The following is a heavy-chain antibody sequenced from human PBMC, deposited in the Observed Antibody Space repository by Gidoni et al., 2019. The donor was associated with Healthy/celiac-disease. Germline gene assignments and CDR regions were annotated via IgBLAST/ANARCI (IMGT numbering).Heavy chain of an antibody. CDR3: ARLFRRKSAPDY. D-gene: IGHD3-10*02. V-gene: IGHV5-51*01. J-gene: IGHJ4*02. CDR1: GHSFTTYW. Sequence: EVQLVQSGAEVKKPGESLKISCKGSGHSFTTYWIGWVRQMPGKGLEWMGIIYPGDSDTRYSPSFQGQVIISADKSITTAYLQWGSLKASDTAMYYCARLFRRKSAPDYWGQGTLVTVSS. CDR2: IYPGDSDT.